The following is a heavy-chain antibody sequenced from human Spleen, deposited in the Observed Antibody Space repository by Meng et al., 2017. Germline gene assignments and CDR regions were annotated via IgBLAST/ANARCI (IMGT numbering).Heavy chain of an antibody. V-gene: IGHV3-15*01. CDR2: IKRNRDGGTI. CDR3: ATGAAAADH. D-gene: IGHD6-13*01. J-gene: IGHJ4*02. CDR1: GLRFTDVW. Sequence: GESLKISCVASGLRFTDVWMSWVRQAPGKGLEWVGRIKRNRDGGTIDYAARVKGRFTIPRDESRNTLYQQMDSLMTEDTAVYFCATGAAAADHWGQGTLVTVSS.